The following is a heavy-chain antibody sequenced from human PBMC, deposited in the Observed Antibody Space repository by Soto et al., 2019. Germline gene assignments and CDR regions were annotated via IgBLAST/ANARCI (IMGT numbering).Heavy chain of an antibody. Sequence: QVQLQESGPGLVRPSETLSLTCTVSGGSINHYYWTWIRQPPGKGLEWMGYIYYSGTTTNYNPSLXXXXXXSXXXXXXXXXXXXXXXXXXXXXXXXXXXXXXXXXVXHFDYWGQGTLVTVSS. J-gene: IGHJ4*02. CDR2: IYYSGTTT. CDR3: XXXXXXXXVXHFDY. CDR1: GGSINHYY. V-gene: IGHV4-59*01.